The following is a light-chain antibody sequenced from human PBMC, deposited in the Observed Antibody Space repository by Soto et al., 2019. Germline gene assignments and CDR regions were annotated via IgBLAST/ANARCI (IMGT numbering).Light chain of an antibody. Sequence: EIVLTQSPGTLSLSPGERATLSCRASQSVSSSCLAWYQQKAGQPPRLLIYGASGRATGIPDRFSGSGSGTDFTLTISRLESEDIAVYFCQQYGTSPLTFGPGTKVDI. CDR3: QQYGTSPLT. J-gene: IGKJ3*01. V-gene: IGKV3-20*01. CDR1: QSVSSSC. CDR2: GAS.